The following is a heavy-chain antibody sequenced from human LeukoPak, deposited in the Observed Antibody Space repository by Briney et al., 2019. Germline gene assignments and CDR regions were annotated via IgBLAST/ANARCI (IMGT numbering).Heavy chain of an antibody. Sequence: GGSLGLSCAASGFTFSSYAMSWVRQAPGKGLEWVSVISGSGASTYNADSVKGRFTISRDNSKNTLYLQTNSLRAEDTAVYYCAKGVATRPLYYFDYWGQGTLVTVSS. CDR3: AKGVATRPLYYFDY. V-gene: IGHV3-23*01. CDR1: GFTFSSYA. J-gene: IGHJ4*02. CDR2: ISGSGAST. D-gene: IGHD6-6*01.